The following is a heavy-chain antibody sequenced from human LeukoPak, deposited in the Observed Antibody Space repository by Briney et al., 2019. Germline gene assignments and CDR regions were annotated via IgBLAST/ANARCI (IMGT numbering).Heavy chain of an antibody. CDR1: GFTVTDHW. Sequence: GESLKISCKGSGFTVTDHWIAWVRQMPGKGLEWVAIIHPEVSDTPYSTSFQGQVVISVDRSISTAYLQWNSLKASETAIYYCAASPPHCGADCPFADWGPGTMVTVSS. CDR2: IHPEVSDT. D-gene: IGHD2-21*02. J-gene: IGHJ4*02. V-gene: IGHV5-51*01. CDR3: AASPPHCGADCPFAD.